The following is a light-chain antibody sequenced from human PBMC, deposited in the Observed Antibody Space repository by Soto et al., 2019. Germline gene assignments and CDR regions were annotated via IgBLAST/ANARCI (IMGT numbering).Light chain of an antibody. CDR2: GAS. CDR3: QQYIRWPLT. Sequence: EIVLTQSPATLSLSPGERATLSCRASQSVSSYLAWYQQKPGQAPRLLIYGASSRATGIPDRFSGSGSGTEFTLTISSLQSEDFAVYYCQQYIRWPLTFGGGTKVDIK. J-gene: IGKJ4*01. V-gene: IGKV3D-15*01. CDR1: QSVSSY.